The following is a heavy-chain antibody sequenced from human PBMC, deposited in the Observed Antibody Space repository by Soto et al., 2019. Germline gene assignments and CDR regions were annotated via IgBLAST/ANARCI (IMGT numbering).Heavy chain of an antibody. CDR1: GFTFSKYA. D-gene: IGHD3-16*01. J-gene: IGHJ6*01. CDR2: ISAST. Sequence: EVQLLESGGGLVQPGGSLRLSCAASGFTFSKYAMTWVRQAPGKGLEWVSAISASTYYEDSVRGRFTISRDNSKNTLYLQMNSLRGEDTAVYYCAKAGGGTFDYGLDVWGQGTTVTVSS. CDR3: AKAGGGTFDYGLDV. V-gene: IGHV3-23*01.